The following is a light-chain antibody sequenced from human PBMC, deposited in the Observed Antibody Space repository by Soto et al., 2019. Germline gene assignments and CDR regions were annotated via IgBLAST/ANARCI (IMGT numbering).Light chain of an antibody. Sequence: EIVMTQSQSTLSLSTGERATLSCRASQSVSSNLAWYQQKPGQAPRLLIYVASTRATGIPARFSGSGSGTEFTLTISSLQSEDFAVYYCQQYNNWPSLTFGGGTKVEIK. V-gene: IGKV3-15*01. CDR3: QQYNNWPSLT. J-gene: IGKJ4*01. CDR1: QSVSSN. CDR2: VAS.